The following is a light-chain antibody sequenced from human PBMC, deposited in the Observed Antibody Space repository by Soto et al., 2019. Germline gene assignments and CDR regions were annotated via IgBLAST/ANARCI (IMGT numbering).Light chain of an antibody. V-gene: IGLV2-14*01. CDR3: NSYTTSRTRV. CDR1: SSDVGSYNY. CDR2: EVS. J-gene: IGLJ3*02. Sequence: QSALTQPASVSGSPGQSITISCTGTSSDVGSYNYVSWYQQHPGKAPKLMIYEVSNRPSGVSNRFSGSKSGNTASLTISGLQAEDEADYYCNSYTTSRTRVFGGGTKLTVL.